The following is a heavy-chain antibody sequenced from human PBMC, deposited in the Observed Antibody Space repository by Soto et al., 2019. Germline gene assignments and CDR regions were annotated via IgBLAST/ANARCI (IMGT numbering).Heavy chain of an antibody. CDR3: ARGFVGTYYYDSSGYSHFDY. J-gene: IGHJ4*02. D-gene: IGHD3-22*01. Sequence: SVKVSCKASGCTFSSYAISWVRQAPGQGLEWMGGIIPIFGTANYAQKFQGRVTITADESTSTAYMELSSLRSEDTAVYYCARGFVGTYYYDSSGYSHFDYWGQGTLVTVSS. V-gene: IGHV1-69*13. CDR2: IIPIFGTA. CDR1: GCTFSSYA.